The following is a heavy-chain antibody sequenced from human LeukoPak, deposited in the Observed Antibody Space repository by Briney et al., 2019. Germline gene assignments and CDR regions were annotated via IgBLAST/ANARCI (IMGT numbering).Heavy chain of an antibody. D-gene: IGHD6-19*01. CDR2: INTNTGNP. V-gene: IGHV7-4-1*02. CDR1: GYTFTSYA. Sequence: ASVKVSCKDSGYTFTSYAMNWVRQAPGQGLEWMGWINTNTGNPTYAQGFTGRFVFSLDTSVSTAYLQISSLKAEDTAVYYCARAPRKAYSSGWEIRNFDYWGQGTLVTVSS. J-gene: IGHJ4*02. CDR3: ARAPRKAYSSGWEIRNFDY.